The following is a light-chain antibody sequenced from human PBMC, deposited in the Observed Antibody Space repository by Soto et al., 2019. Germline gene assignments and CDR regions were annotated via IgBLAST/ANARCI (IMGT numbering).Light chain of an antibody. V-gene: IGKV3-15*01. CDR3: QQYNNWPPA. Sequence: EIVMTQSLATLSVSPGERATLSCRASQSVSSNLAWYQQKPGQATRLLIYGASTRATGIPARFSGSGSGTEFTLTISSLQSEDLAVYYCQQYNNWPPAFGGGTKVEIK. CDR2: GAS. J-gene: IGKJ4*01. CDR1: QSVSSN.